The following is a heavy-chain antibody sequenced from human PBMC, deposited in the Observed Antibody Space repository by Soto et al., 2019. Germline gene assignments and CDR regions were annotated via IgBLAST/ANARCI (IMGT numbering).Heavy chain of an antibody. CDR3: ARGAYSSSMYY. CDR1: GFSFGSYW. V-gene: IGHV3-74*01. CDR2: IDLDGTRT. D-gene: IGHD6-6*01. J-gene: IGHJ4*02. Sequence: EVQLVESGGGLAQPGGSLRLSCAVSGFSFGSYWMHWVRQAPGKGLVWVSRIDLDGTRTNYADSVKGRFTISRDNAKNTLYLQVNSLRAEDTAVYYCARGAYSSSMYYWGQGSLVTVSS.